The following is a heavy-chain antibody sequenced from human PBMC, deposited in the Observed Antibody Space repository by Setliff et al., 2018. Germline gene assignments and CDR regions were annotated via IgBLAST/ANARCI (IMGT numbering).Heavy chain of an antibody. Sequence: PGGSLRLSCAASGFTFTTYSMHWVRQAPGKGLEWVSSIGRSSNYMYYGDSVKGRFTISRDSAKSSLYLQMNSLRTEDTSVYYCSRALGAYDYWYFDVWGPVPLVTVSS. J-gene: IGHJ2*01. CDR3: SRALGAYDYWYFDV. CDR2: IGRSSNYM. CDR1: GFTFTTYS. V-gene: IGHV3-21*01. D-gene: IGHD5-12*01.